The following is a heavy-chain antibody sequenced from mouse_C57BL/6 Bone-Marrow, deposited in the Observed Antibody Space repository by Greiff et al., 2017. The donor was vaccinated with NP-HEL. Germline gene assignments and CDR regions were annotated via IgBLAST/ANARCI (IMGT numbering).Heavy chain of an antibody. J-gene: IGHJ4*01. Sequence: QVQLQQSGAELARPGASVKMSCKASGYTFTSYTMHWVKQRPGQGLEWIGYINPSSGYTKYNQKFKDKATLTADKSSSTAYMQLSSLTSEDSAVYYCARGRFYAMDYWGQGTSVTVSS. CDR1: GYTFTSYT. CDR2: INPSSGYT. V-gene: IGHV1-4*01. CDR3: ARGRFYAMDY.